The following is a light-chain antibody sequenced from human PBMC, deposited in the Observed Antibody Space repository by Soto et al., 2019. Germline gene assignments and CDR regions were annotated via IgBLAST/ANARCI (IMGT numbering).Light chain of an antibody. J-gene: IGLJ3*02. CDR3: TSYTISTTRV. CDR2: DVS. V-gene: IGLV2-14*01. CDR1: SSDVGSYND. Sequence: QSALTQPASVSGSPGQSITISCTGTSSDVGSYNDVSWYQQHPGKAPKLMIYDVSHRPSGVSNRFSGSKSGHTASLTISGLQAEDEADYYCTSYTISTTRVFGGGTKLTVL.